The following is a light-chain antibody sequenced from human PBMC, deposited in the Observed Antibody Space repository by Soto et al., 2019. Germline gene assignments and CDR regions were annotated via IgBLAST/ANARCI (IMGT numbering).Light chain of an antibody. J-gene: IGKJ2*01. CDR1: QSVSRSF. CDR3: HQYGSSPQT. CDR2: PAS. V-gene: IGKV3-20*01. Sequence: EIVLTQSPGTLSLSPGEVVTLSCRASQSVSRSFLAWYQKQHGPPPRLLIYPASSRATGIPDRFSGSGSGTDFTLTIIRLEPYDLAVYYCHQYGSSPQTFGQGTKLEI.